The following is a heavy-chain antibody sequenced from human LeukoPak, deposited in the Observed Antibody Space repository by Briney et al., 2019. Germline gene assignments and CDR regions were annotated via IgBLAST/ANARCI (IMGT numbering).Heavy chain of an antibody. V-gene: IGHV1-69*04. J-gene: IGHJ4*02. CDR3: ARDRINMVRGQKVFDY. CDR1: GGTFSSYA. Sequence: ASVKVSCKASGGTFSSYAISWVRQAPGQGLEWMGRIIPVLGIANYAQKFQGRVTITADKSTSTAYMELSSLRSEDTAVYYCARDRINMVRGQKVFDYWGQGTLVTVSS. CDR2: IIPVLGIA. D-gene: IGHD3-10*01.